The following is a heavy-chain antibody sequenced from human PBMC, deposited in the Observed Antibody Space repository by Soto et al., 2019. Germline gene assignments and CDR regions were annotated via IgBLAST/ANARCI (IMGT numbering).Heavy chain of an antibody. V-gene: IGHV1-18*04. D-gene: IGHD2-15*01. CDR2: ISAYNGNT. CDR1: GYTFTSYG. CDR3: ARDKRVVVAATPNYYFDY. Sequence: ASVKVSCKASGYTFTSYGISWVRQAPGQGPEWMGWISAYNGNTNYAQKLQGRVTMTTDTSTSTAYMELRSLRSDDTAVYYCARDKRVVVAATPNYYFDYWGQGTLVTVSS. J-gene: IGHJ4*02.